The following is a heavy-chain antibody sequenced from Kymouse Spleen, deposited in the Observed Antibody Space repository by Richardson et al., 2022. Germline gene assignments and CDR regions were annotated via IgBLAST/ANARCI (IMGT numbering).Heavy chain of an antibody. V-gene: IGHV4-34*01. CDR1: GGSFSGYY. CDR2: INHSGST. J-gene: IGHJ6*02. Sequence: QVQLQQWGAGLLKPSETLSLTCAVYGGSFSGYYWSWIRQPPGKGLEWIGEINHSGSTNYNPSLKSRVTISVDTSKNQFSLKLSSVTAADTAVYYCARGNSGYYYGMDVWGQGTTVTVSS. D-gene: IGHD4-23*01. CDR3: ARGNSGYYYGMDV.